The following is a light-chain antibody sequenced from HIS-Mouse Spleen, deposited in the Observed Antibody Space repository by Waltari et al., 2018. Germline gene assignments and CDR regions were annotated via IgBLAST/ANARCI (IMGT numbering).Light chain of an antibody. CDR1: ALPKKY. CDR2: EDS. Sequence: SYELTQPPSVSVSPGQTARITCSGDALPKKYAYWYGQKSGQAPVLVIYEDSKRPSGIPERFSGSSSGTMATLTISGAQVEDEADYYCYSTDSSGNHRVFGGGTKLTVL. J-gene: IGLJ2*01. CDR3: YSTDSSGNHRV. V-gene: IGLV3-10*01.